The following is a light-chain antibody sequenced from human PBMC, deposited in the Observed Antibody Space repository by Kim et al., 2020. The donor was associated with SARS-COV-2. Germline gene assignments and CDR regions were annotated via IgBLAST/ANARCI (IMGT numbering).Light chain of an antibody. CDR1: SGHSSYA. CDR3: QTWDTGIWV. J-gene: IGLJ3*02. V-gene: IGLV4-69*01. CDR2: LNSDGSH. Sequence: ASVKRTCTLSSGHSSYAIAWHQQEPEKGPRYLMKLNSDGSHSKGDGIPDRFSGSSSGAERYLTISSLQSEDEADYYCQTWDTGIWVFGGGTQLTVL.